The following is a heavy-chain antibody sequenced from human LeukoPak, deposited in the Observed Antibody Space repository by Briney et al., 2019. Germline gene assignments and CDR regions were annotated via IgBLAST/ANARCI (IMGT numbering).Heavy chain of an antibody. V-gene: IGHV4-30-4*01. Sequence: SETLSLTCTVSGGSISSGDYYWSWIRQPPGKGLEWIGYIYYSGSTYYNPSLKSRVTISVDTSKNQFSLKLSSVTAADTAVYYCAREGGGEYSYGPRRYFDLWGRGTLVTVSS. CDR2: IYYSGST. CDR1: GGSISSGDYY. J-gene: IGHJ2*01. D-gene: IGHD5-18*01. CDR3: AREGGGEYSYGPRRYFDL.